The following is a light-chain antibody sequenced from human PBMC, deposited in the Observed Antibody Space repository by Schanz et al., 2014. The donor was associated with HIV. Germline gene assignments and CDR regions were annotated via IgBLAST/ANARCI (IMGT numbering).Light chain of an antibody. V-gene: IGLV1-44*01. Sequence: QSVLTQPPSASGTPWQRVTISCSGSSSNIGSNTVNWYQQLPGTAPKLLIYSNNQRPSGVPDRFSGSKSGTSASLAISGLQSEDEADYYCQSYDSSLSAVVFGGGTKLTVL. J-gene: IGLJ2*01. CDR3: QSYDSSLSAVV. CDR2: SNN. CDR1: SSNIGSNT.